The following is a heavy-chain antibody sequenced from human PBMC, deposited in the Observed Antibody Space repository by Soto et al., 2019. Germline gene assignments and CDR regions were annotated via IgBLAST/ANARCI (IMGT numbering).Heavy chain of an antibody. Sequence: PAKLSCKDCGYTNTGRYMHWARQAKRQVLEWMGWINPNSGGTNYAQKFQGRVTMTRDTSISTAYMELSRLRSDDTAVYYCARDRHDYVWGSYRTFDYWGQGTLVPVSS. CDR1: GYTNTGRY. D-gene: IGHD3-16*02. CDR3: ARDRHDYVWGSYRTFDY. CDR2: INPNSGGT. V-gene: IGHV1-2*02. J-gene: IGHJ4*02.